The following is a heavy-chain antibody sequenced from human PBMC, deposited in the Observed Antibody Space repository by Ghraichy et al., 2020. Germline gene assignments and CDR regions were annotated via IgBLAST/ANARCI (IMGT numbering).Heavy chain of an antibody. J-gene: IGHJ4*02. D-gene: IGHD4-17*01. Sequence: SQTLSLTCTVYGGSFSGYYWSWLRQPPGKGLEWIGEIKLSGSTSYSTSLRSRVTISVDTSKNQFSLKLTSVTAADKAMYYSARGLSYGDYVVAFGYWGQGTMVTGSS. CDR1: GGSFSGYY. CDR2: IKLSGST. V-gene: IGHV4-34*01. CDR3: ARGLSYGDYVVAFGY.